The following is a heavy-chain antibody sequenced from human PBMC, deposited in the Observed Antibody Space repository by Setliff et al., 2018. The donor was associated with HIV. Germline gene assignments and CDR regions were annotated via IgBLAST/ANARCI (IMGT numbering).Heavy chain of an antibody. D-gene: IGHD3-10*01. CDR3: ARHGLLWFGAGYNWFDP. V-gene: IGHV4-39*01. CDR2: TYHTGRT. Sequence: SETLSLTCTVSGGSASNSRYYWTWIRQPPGKGLEWTGSTYHTGRTYYNRSLESRLTISIDTSKNQFSLKLSSVTAAVAAVYYCARHGLLWFGAGYNWFDPWGQGTLVTVSS. J-gene: IGHJ5*02. CDR1: GGSASNSRYY.